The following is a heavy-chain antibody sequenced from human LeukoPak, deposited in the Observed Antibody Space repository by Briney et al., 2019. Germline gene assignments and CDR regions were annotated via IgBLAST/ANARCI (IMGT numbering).Heavy chain of an antibody. CDR1: SGSLSGYY. Sequence: SETLSLTCAVYSGSLSGYYGSWIRQSPGKGLEWIGEINHSGSTNYNPSLKSRVTISVDTSKNQFSLKLSSVTAADTAVYYCARRVTIYHYMDVWGKGTTVTVSS. CDR3: ARRVTIYHYMDV. J-gene: IGHJ6*03. CDR2: INHSGST. D-gene: IGHD5-18*01. V-gene: IGHV4-34*01.